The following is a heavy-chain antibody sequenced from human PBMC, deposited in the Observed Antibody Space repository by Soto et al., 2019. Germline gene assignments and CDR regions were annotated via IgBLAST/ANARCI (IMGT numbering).Heavy chain of an antibody. J-gene: IGHJ3*02. CDR1: GFSLSTSGVG. V-gene: IGHV2-5*02. Sequence: QITLKESGPTLVKPTQTLTLTCTFSGFSLSTSGVGVGWIRQPPGKALEWLALIYWDDDKRYSPSLKSRLTIPHDPPQHPVVLTLPNMDPVYTATYYCAHRLPLAVAINDAFDIWGQGTLVTVSS. CDR2: IYWDDDK. CDR3: AHRLPLAVAINDAFDI. D-gene: IGHD6-19*01.